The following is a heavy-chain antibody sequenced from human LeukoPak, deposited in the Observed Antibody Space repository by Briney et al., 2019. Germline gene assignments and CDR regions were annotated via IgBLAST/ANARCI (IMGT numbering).Heavy chain of an antibody. CDR2: ISGSGGST. V-gene: IGHV3-23*01. CDR1: GGSISSGGYY. CDR3: AKEPGLWFGEQPDAFDI. D-gene: IGHD3-10*01. J-gene: IGHJ3*02. Sequence: PSETLSLTCTVSGGSISSGGYYWSWVRQAPGKGLEWVSAISGSGGSTYYADSVKGRFTISRDNSKNTLYLQMNSLRAEDTAVYYCAKEPGLWFGEQPDAFDIWGQGTMVTVSS.